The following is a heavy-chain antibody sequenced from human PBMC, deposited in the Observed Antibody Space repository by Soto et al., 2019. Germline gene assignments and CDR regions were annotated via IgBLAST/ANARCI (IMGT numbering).Heavy chain of an antibody. J-gene: IGHJ6*04. V-gene: IGHV1-3*01. CDR3: AREGRSSWYLEYGMDV. CDR1: GYTFTSYA. Sequence: ASVKFSCKASGYTFTSYAMHWVRQAPGQRLEWMGWINAGNGNTKYSQRFQGRVTITRDTSASTAYMELSSLRSEDTAVYYCAREGRSSWYLEYGMDVWGKGTTVTVS. CDR2: INAGNGNT. D-gene: IGHD6-13*01.